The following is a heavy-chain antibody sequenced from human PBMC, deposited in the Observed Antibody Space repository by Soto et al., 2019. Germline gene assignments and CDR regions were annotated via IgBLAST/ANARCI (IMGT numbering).Heavy chain of an antibody. V-gene: IGHV5-51*01. D-gene: IGHD5-12*01. CDR2: IYPGDSDT. CDR1: GYSFTSYW. Sequence: PGESLKISCRGSGYSFTSYWIGWVRQMPGKGLEWMGIIYPGDSDTRYSPSFQGQVTISADKSISTAYLQWSSLKASDTAMYYCARKRNSGYDSLHAFDIWGQGTMVTVSS. CDR3: ARKRNSGYDSLHAFDI. J-gene: IGHJ3*02.